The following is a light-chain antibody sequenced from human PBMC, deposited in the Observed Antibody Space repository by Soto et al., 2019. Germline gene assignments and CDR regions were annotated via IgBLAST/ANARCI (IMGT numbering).Light chain of an antibody. J-gene: IGKJ1*01. CDR3: LQDYVSPWT. Sequence: AIQMTQAPPSLAASVGDRVTITCRASQDISNNLAWYQHKPGKAPNLLIYAGFILRSGVPSRFGGSKSGRDFTLTISGLQPEDVGTYYWLQDYVSPWTFGRGTKVEIK. CDR1: QDISNN. CDR2: AGF. V-gene: IGKV1-6*01.